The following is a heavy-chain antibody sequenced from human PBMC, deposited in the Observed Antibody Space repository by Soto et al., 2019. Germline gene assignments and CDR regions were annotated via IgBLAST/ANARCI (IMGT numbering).Heavy chain of an antibody. CDR3: AKRPRALLSFDY. J-gene: IGHJ4*02. CDR2: ISDSGGTS. D-gene: IGHD1-26*01. V-gene: IGHV3-23*04. Sequence: EVQLVDSGGGLVQPGGSLRLSCAASGFIFSNYVMSWVRQAPGKGLEWVSSISDSGGTSYYADSVKGRFTISRDNSKTTLYLQMNSLRAEDTAIYYCAKRPRALLSFDYWCQGTLVTVSS. CDR1: GFIFSNYV.